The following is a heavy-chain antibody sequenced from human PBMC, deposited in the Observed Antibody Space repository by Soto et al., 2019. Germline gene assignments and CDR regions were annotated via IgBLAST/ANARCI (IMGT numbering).Heavy chain of an antibody. CDR3: ARDDYYGSGVFDY. V-gene: IGHV1-69*08. J-gene: IGHJ4*02. CDR2: IIPILGIA. CDR1: GGTFSSYT. Sequence: QVQLVQSGAEVKKPGSSVKVSCKASGGTFSSYTISWVRQAPGRGLEWMGRIIPILGIANYAQKFQGRVTITADKSTSTAYMELSSLRSEDTAVYYCARDDYYGSGVFDYWGQGTLVTVSS. D-gene: IGHD3-10*01.